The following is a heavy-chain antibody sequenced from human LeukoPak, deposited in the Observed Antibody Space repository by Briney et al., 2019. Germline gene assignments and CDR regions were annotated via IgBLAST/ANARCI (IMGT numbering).Heavy chain of an antibody. J-gene: IGHJ5*02. CDR2: IYPGDSDT. V-gene: IGHV5-51*01. Sequence: GESLQISSQGSGYSFTSYWIGWVRPMPGKGLEWMGIIYPGDSDTRSSPSFQGQVTISADKSISTAYLQWSSLKASDTAMYYCARHRSAGEQLAMFDPWGQGTLVTVSS. CDR3: ARHRSAGEQLAMFDP. D-gene: IGHD6-6*01. CDR1: GYSFTSYW.